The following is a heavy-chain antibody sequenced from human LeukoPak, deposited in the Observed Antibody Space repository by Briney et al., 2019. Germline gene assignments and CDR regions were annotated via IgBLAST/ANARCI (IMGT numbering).Heavy chain of an antibody. V-gene: IGHV1-2*02. CDR1: GGTFSSYA. CDR2: INPNSGGT. CDR3: AREAYSYGADAKYFQH. J-gene: IGHJ1*01. D-gene: IGHD5-18*01. Sequence: ASVKVSCKASGGTFSSYAISWVRQAPGQGLEWMGWINPNSGGTNYAQKFQGRVTMTRDTSISTAYMELSRLRSDDTAVYYCAREAYSYGADAKYFQHWGQGTLVTVSS.